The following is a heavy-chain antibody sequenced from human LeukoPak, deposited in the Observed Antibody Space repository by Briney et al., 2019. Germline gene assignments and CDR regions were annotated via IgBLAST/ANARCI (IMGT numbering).Heavy chain of an antibody. D-gene: IGHD6-19*01. J-gene: IGHJ6*02. V-gene: IGHV3-30-3*01. Sequence: GGSLRLSCAASGFTYSSYAMHWVRQAPGKGLEWVAVISYDGSNKYYADSVKGRFTISRDNSKNTLYLQMNSLRAEDTAVYYCARGTPSSSGWLYYGMDVWGQGTTVTVSS. CDR2: ISYDGSNK. CDR3: ARGTPSSSGWLYYGMDV. CDR1: GFTYSSYA.